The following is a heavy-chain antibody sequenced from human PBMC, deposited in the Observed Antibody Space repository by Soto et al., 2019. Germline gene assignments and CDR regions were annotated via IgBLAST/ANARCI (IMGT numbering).Heavy chain of an antibody. J-gene: IGHJ5*02. Sequence: PGGSLRLSCAASGFTFSSYAMHWVRQAPGKGLEWVAVISYDGSNKYYADSVKGRFTISRDNSKNTLYLQMNSLRAEDTAVYYCARDHFRLYVNNWFDPWGQGTLVTVSS. CDR2: ISYDGSNK. CDR1: GFTFSSYA. CDR3: ARDHFRLYVNNWFDP. V-gene: IGHV3-30-3*01. D-gene: IGHD2-8*01.